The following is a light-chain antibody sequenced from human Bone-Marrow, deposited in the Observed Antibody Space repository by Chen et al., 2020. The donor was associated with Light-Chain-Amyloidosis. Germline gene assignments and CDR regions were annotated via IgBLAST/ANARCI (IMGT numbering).Light chain of an antibody. CDR3: QSADSSGTYEVI. J-gene: IGLJ2*01. CDR2: RDT. CDR1: DLPQKY. Sequence: SYELTQPPSVSVSPGQTARITCSGDDLPQKYAYCYQQKPGQAPVLVIHRDTERPSVISERFSGSSSGTTATLTISGVQAEDEADYHCQSADSSGTYEVIFGGGTKLTVL. V-gene: IGLV3-25*03.